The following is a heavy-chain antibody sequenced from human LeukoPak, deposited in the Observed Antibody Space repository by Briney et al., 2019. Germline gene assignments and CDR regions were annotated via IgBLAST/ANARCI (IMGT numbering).Heavy chain of an antibody. CDR1: GFTLSLAW. J-gene: IGHJ4*02. CDR3: AKDRGSHRASTVTTYYFDY. D-gene: IGHD4-17*01. CDR2: IKNDGSYT. V-gene: IGHV3-74*01. Sequence: PGGSLRLSCATSGFTLSLAWMHWVRQAPGKGLEWVSRIKNDGSYTNYADSVKGRFTISRDNARSTLNLHMISLRAEDTAVNYCAKDRGSHRASTVTTYYFDYWGQGTLVTVSS.